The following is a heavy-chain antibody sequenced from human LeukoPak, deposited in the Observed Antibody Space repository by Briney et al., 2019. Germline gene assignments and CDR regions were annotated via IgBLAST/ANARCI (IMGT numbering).Heavy chain of an antibody. J-gene: IGHJ4*02. CDR1: GFTVSSNS. CDR3: AKSGLSRFDY. D-gene: IGHD2-15*01. Sequence: GGSLRLSCTVSGFTVSSNSMSWVRQAPGKGLEWVSSFSGSGGSTYFADSVKGRFTVSRDNSKNTLYLQMNSLRAEDTAVYYWAKSGLSRFDYWGQGTLVTVSS. V-gene: IGHV3-23*01. CDR2: FSGSGGST.